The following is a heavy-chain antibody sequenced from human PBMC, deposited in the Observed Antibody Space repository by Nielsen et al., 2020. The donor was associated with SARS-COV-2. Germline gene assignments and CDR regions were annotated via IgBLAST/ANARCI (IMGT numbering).Heavy chain of an antibody. V-gene: IGHV4-39*07. CDR2: IYYSGST. Sequence: GSLRLSCTVSGGSISSSSYYWGWIRQPPGKGLEWIGSIYYSGSTYYNPSLKSRVTISVDTSKNQFSLKLSSVTAADTAVYYCARTLWFGELFFDYWGQGTLVTVSS. CDR3: ARTLWFGELFFDY. D-gene: IGHD3-10*01. J-gene: IGHJ4*02. CDR1: GGSISSSSYY.